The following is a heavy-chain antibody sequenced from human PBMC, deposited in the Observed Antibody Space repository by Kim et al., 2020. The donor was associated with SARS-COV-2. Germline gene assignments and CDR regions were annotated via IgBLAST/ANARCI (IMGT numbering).Heavy chain of an antibody. V-gene: IGHV3-15*01. J-gene: IGHJ4*02. Sequence: GGSLRLSCAASGFTFSNAWMSWVRQAPGKGLEWVGRIKSKTDGGTTDYAAPVKGRFTISRDDSKNTLYLQMNSLKTEDTAVYYCTTEVLRYFDWLLQPDYWGQGTLVTVSS. D-gene: IGHD3-9*01. CDR3: TTEVLRYFDWLLQPDY. CDR2: IKSKTDGGTT. CDR1: GFTFSNAW.